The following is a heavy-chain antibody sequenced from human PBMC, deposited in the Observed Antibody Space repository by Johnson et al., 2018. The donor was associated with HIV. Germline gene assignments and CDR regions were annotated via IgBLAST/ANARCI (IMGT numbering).Heavy chain of an antibody. V-gene: IGHV3-30*04. Sequence: VQLVESGGGVVQPGGSLTLTCEASGFAFSNSALHWVRQAPGKGLEWVAVISDDAVSKHYGDSVKGRFSISRDNSKNTVDLRMTSLRSEDTAVYWCAKGLRWIDAYDFWGQGTMVAVSS. D-gene: IGHD4-23*01. CDR2: ISDDAVSK. CDR3: AKGLRWIDAYDF. J-gene: IGHJ3*01. CDR1: GFAFSNSA.